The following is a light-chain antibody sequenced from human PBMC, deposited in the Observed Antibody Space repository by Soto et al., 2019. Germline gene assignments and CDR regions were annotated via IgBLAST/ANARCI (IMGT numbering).Light chain of an antibody. V-gene: IGLV4-69*01. CDR3: QTWGTGIYVV. Sequence: QPVLTQSPSASASLGASVKLTCTLTSGHSSYSIAWHQQQPEKGPRYLMKLNSDGSHSKGDGIPDRFSGSSSGAERYLTISARRSEDEADYYCQTWGTGIYVVFGGGTKLTVL. J-gene: IGLJ2*01. CDR2: LNSDGSH. CDR1: SGHSSYS.